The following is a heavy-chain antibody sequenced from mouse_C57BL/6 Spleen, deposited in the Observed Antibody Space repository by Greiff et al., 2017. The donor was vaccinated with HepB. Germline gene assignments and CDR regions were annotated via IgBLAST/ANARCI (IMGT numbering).Heavy chain of an antibody. CDR3: ARPGSSYYYAMDY. Sequence: QVQLQQSGPELVKPGASVKISCKASGYAFSSSWMNWVKQRPGKGREWIGRIYPGDGDTNYNGKFKGKATLTADKSTSTAYMQLSSLTSEDSAVYFCARPGSSYYYAMDYWGQGTSVTVSS. D-gene: IGHD1-1*01. CDR2: IYPGDGDT. V-gene: IGHV1-82*01. J-gene: IGHJ4*01. CDR1: GYAFSSSW.